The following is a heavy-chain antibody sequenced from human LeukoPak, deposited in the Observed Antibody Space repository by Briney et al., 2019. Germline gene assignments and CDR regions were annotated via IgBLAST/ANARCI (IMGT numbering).Heavy chain of an antibody. CDR3: ARDGDSSGYPTRAFDI. J-gene: IGHJ3*02. CDR2: ISSSGSTI. V-gene: IGHV3-11*01. Sequence: GGSLRLSCAASGFTFSDYYMSWIRQAPGKGLEWVSYISSSGSTIYYADSVKGRFTISRDNAKNSLYLQMNSLRAEDTAVYYCARDGDSSGYPTRAFDIWGQGTMVTVSS. CDR1: GFTFSDYY. D-gene: IGHD3-22*01.